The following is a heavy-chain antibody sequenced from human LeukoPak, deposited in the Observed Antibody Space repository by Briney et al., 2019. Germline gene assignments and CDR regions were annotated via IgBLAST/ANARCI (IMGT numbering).Heavy chain of an antibody. CDR3: ARGVGDSSGYYYYFDY. CDR1: GFTFSSYG. J-gene: IGHJ4*02. CDR2: IWFDGSNK. Sequence: PGGSLRLSCAASGFTFSSYGMHWVRQAPGKGLEWVALIWFDGSNKYYADSVKGRFTISRDNSKNTLYLQMNSLRAEDTAVYYCARGVGDSSGYYYYFDYWGQGTLVTVSS. D-gene: IGHD3-22*01. V-gene: IGHV3-33*08.